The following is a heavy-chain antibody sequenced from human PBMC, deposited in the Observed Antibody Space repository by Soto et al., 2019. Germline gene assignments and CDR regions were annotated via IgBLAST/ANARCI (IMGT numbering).Heavy chain of an antibody. CDR1: GFSSSSDSY. D-gene: IGHD2-2*01. CDR2: LSHSGRT. CDR3: GHLKTDTEVTPAPPLFDS. J-gene: IGHJ4*02. V-gene: IGHV4-38-2*01. Sequence: PSETLSLTCAVSGFSSSSDSYWGCMRQSPGKGLEWIGTLSHSGRTFYNPSLKSRVTISADTTKNQFSLSLTSVTAADTAVYYCGHLKTDTEVTPAPPLFDSWGQGTLVTVSS.